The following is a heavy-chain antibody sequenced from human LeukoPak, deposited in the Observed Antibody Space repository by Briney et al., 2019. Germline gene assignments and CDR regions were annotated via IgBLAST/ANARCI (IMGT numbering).Heavy chain of an antibody. V-gene: IGHV1-46*01. J-gene: IGHJ4*02. Sequence: ASVKVSCKASGYTFTSYYMHWVRQAPGQGLEWMGIINPSGGSTSYAQKFQGRVTMTRDTSTSTAYMELSSLRSEDTAVYYCARAPPYSGSYSLFDYWGQGTLVTVSS. CDR2: INPSGGST. D-gene: IGHD1-26*01. CDR1: GYTFTSYY. CDR3: ARAPPYSGSYSLFDY.